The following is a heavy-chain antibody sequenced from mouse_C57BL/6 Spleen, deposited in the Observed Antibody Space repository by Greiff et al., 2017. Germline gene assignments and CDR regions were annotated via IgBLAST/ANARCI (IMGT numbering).Heavy chain of an antibody. J-gene: IGHJ2*01. V-gene: IGHV1-26*01. CDR1: GYTFTDYY. Sequence: EVQLQQSGPELVKPGASVKISCKASGYTFTDYYMTWVKQSHGKSLEWIGDINPNNGGTSYNQKFKGKATLTVDKSSSTAYMELRSLTSEDSAVYYCARSPAQATYFDYWGQGTTLTVSS. D-gene: IGHD3-2*02. CDR2: INPNNGGT. CDR3: ARSPAQATYFDY.